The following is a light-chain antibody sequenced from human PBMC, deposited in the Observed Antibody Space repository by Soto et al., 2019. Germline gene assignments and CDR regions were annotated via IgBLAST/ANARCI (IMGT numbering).Light chain of an antibody. CDR3: NSQSSSGIRV. CDR2: EVS. V-gene: IGLV2-14*01. CDR1: SSDVGGYKH. J-gene: IGLJ1*01. Sequence: QSALTQPASVSGSPGQSITISCTGTSSDVGGYKHVSWYQHHPGKAPKLLIYEVSNRPSGVSDRFSGSKSGYSASLTISGLQADAEADYYCNSQSSSGIRVFGTGTKVTVL.